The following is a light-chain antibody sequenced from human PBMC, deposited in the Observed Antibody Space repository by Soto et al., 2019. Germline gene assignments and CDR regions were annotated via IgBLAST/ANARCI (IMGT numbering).Light chain of an antibody. CDR1: QDISKD. CDR3: LQDHEYPRT. V-gene: IGKV1-6*01. J-gene: IGKJ1*01. Sequence: AIQMTQSPTSLSASVGDRVIITCRASQDISKDLGWYQQKPGKAPKFLIYSATSTQSGVPSTFSGSGFGTDFTLTISSLQPEDFATYYCLQDHEYPRTFGQGTKVEF. CDR2: SAT.